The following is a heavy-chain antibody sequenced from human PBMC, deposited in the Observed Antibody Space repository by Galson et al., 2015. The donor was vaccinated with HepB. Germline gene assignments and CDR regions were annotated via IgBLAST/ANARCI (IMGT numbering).Heavy chain of an antibody. CDR3: AKDQGGVAQLVHYYYYGMDV. Sequence: SLRLSCAASGFTFSSYAMSWVRQAPGKGLEWVSAISGSGGSTYYADSVKGRFTISRDNSKNTLYLQMNSLRAEDTAVYYCAKDQGGVAQLVHYYYYGMDVWGQGTTVTVSS. V-gene: IGHV3-23*01. CDR2: ISGSGGST. D-gene: IGHD6-13*01. CDR1: GFTFSSYA. J-gene: IGHJ6*02.